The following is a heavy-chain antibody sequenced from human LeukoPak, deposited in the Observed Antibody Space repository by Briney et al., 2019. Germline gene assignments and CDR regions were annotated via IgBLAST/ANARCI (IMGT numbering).Heavy chain of an antibody. CDR1: GGSISSGTYY. D-gene: IGHD2-2*01. CDR3: ARDRASNYADS. J-gene: IGHJ4*02. V-gene: IGHV4-61*02. CDR2: IYPSGGT. Sequence: SETLSLTCTVSGGSISSGTYYWSWIRQPAGKELEWIGRIYPSGGTNYNPSLKSRITISVDTSKNQFSLKLSSVTAADTAVYYCARDRASNYADSWGQGTLVTVSS.